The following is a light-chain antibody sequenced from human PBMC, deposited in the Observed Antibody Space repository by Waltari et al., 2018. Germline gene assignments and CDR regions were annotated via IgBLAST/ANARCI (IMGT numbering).Light chain of an antibody. J-gene: IGLJ2*01. CDR2: GVT. CDR3: CSYAGSDIYAV. V-gene: IGLV2-23*02. CDR1: SSDVGAYDY. Sequence: QSALTQPASVSGSPGQSITISCTGTSSDVGAYDYFSWYQQHPGKAPKLMILGVTKPPSWVPFRFSSAKSGNTASLTISRLQADDEADYYCCSYAGSDIYAVFGGGTKLTVL.